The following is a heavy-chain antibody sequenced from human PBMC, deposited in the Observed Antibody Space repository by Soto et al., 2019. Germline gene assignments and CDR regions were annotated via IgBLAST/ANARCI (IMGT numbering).Heavy chain of an antibody. V-gene: IGHV1-2*02. CDR2: IIPNSGGA. J-gene: IGHJ3*02. D-gene: IGHD3-10*01. Sequence: ASVKVSCKAPGYSFTTYYIHWVRQAPGQGLEWMGLIIPNSGGANYAQRFRGRITMTRDTSISTAYVEVSRLKFADTAMYYCVRGGSSPGSDIWGQGTLVTVS. CDR1: GYSFTTYY. CDR3: VRGGSSPGSDI.